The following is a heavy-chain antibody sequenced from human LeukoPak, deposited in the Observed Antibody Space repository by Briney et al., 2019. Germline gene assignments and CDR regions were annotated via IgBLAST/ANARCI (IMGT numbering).Heavy chain of an antibody. CDR1: GFTFSSFG. CDR3: AKDSVELWGTGAPIWFAP. CDR2: ISYDGNTA. Sequence: GTSLRLSCAASGFTFSSFGMHWVRHAPGKGLEWVALISYDGNTAYYADSVRGRFTVSRDNSKTTVYLRMNSLRPEDTAVYYCAKDSVELWGTGAPIWFAPWGQGTLVTVSS. V-gene: IGHV3-30*18. D-gene: IGHD3-10*01. J-gene: IGHJ5*02.